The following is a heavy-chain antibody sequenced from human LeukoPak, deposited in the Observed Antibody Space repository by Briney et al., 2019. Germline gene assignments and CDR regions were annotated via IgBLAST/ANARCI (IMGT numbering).Heavy chain of an antibody. CDR3: ARDISSTVTTV. Sequence: YWGWIRQPPGKGLEWVAYISSSSNTKYYADSVKGRFTISRDNAKNSLYLQMNSLRAEDTAVYYCARDISSTVTTVWGQGTLVTVSS. J-gene: IGHJ4*02. CDR1: Y. D-gene: IGHD4-17*01. V-gene: IGHV3-11*04. CDR2: ISSSSNTK.